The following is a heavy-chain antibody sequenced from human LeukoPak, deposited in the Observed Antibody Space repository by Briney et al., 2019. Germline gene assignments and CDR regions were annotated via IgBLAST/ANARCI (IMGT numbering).Heavy chain of an antibody. J-gene: IGHJ4*02. Sequence: ASVKVSCKASGGTFSSYAISWVRQAPGQGLEWMGGIIPIFGTANYAQKFQGRVTITADESTSTAYMELSRLRSDDTAVYYCARVQYSSSAALDYWGRGTLVTVSS. V-gene: IGHV1-69*13. CDR2: IIPIFGTA. D-gene: IGHD6-6*01. CDR3: ARVQYSSSAALDY. CDR1: GGTFSSYA.